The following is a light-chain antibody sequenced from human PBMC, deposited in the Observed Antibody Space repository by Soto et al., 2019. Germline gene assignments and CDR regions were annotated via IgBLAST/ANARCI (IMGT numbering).Light chain of an antibody. Sequence: DIQMTQSPSSLSASVGDRVTIGCRASQSISSYLNWYQQKPGKAPKLLIYAASSLQSGVPSRFSGSGSGTEFTLTISSLQSEDFAVYYCQQYNNWPQTFGQGTKVDIK. J-gene: IGKJ1*01. CDR2: AAS. CDR3: QQYNNWPQT. CDR1: QSISSY. V-gene: IGKV1-39*01.